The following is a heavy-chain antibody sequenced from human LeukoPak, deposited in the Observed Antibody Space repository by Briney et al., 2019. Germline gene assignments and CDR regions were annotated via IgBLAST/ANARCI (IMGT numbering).Heavy chain of an antibody. Sequence: GGSLRLSCAASGFTFSSYAMHWVRQAPGKGLEYVSAISTNGGITYYANSVEGRFTIFRDNSKNTLYLQMGSLRTEDMAVYYCARGKGIYCSYGCSALDYWGQGTLVTVSS. V-gene: IGHV3-64*01. CDR2: ISTNGGIT. J-gene: IGHJ4*02. CDR1: GFTFSSYA. D-gene: IGHD2-15*01. CDR3: ARGKGIYCSYGCSALDY.